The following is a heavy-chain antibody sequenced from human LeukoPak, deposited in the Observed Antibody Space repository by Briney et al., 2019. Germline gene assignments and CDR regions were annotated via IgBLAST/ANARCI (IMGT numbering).Heavy chain of an antibody. J-gene: IGHJ5*02. D-gene: IGHD6-13*01. Sequence: ASVKVSCKASGYTFTDYYMHWVRQAPGQGLERMGWINPNSGGTNYAQTFQGRVTMTRDTSINTAYMELRRLRPDDTAVYYCAKDLRYSSSWTSGWFDPWGQGTLVTVSA. CDR3: AKDLRYSSSWTSGWFDP. V-gene: IGHV1-2*02. CDR2: INPNSGGT. CDR1: GYTFTDYY.